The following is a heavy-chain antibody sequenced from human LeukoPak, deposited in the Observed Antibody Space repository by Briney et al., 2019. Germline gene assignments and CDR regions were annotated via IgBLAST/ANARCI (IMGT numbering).Heavy chain of an antibody. Sequence: PGGSLRLSCAASGFTFSSYAMHWVRQAPGKGLEWVAVISYDGSNKYYADSVKGRFTISRDNSKNTLYLQMNSLRAEDTAVYYCARDFYGSGALFRPWGQGTLVTVSS. D-gene: IGHD3-10*01. CDR1: GFTFSSYA. J-gene: IGHJ5*02. CDR3: ARDFYGSGALFRP. V-gene: IGHV3-30-3*01. CDR2: ISYDGSNK.